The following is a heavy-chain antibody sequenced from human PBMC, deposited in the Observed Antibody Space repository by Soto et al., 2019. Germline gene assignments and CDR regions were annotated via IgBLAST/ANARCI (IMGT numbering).Heavy chain of an antibody. V-gene: IGHV3-33*01. Sequence: VQLVESGGGVVQPGRSLRLSCAASGFTFSSYGMHWVRQAPGKGLEWVAVIWYDGSNKYYADSVKGRFTISRDNSKNTLYLQMNSLRAEDTAVYYCARDKGGVQLWLPNDYWGQGTLVTVSS. CDR1: GFTFSSYG. D-gene: IGHD5-18*01. CDR3: ARDKGGVQLWLPNDY. CDR2: IWYDGSNK. J-gene: IGHJ4*02.